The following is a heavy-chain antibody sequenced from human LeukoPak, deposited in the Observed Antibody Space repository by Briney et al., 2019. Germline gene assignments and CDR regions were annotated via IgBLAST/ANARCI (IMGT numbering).Heavy chain of an antibody. V-gene: IGHV3-23*01. J-gene: IGHJ4*02. CDR3: AKPGEPSNYYFDY. CDR1: GFTFSTYD. Sequence: GGSLRLSCTASGFTFSTYDMSWVRQAPGKGLEWVSTVRVNGRSTFYADSVKGRFTISRDNSKNTLYLQMSSLRAEDTALYYCAKPGEPSNYYFDYWGQGALVTVSS. D-gene: IGHD1-14*01. CDR2: VRVNGRST.